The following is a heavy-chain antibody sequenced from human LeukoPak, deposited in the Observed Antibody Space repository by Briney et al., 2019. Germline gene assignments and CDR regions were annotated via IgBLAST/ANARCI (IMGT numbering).Heavy chain of an antibody. D-gene: IGHD3-9*01. Sequence: ASVKVSCKVSGYTLTELSMHWVRQAPGKGLEWMGGFDPEDGETIYAQKFQGRITMTEDTSTDTAYMELSSLRSEDTAVYYCARDLGVYFDWLAYAFNIWGQGTMVTVSS. CDR2: FDPEDGET. J-gene: IGHJ3*02. V-gene: IGHV1-24*01. CDR1: GYTLTELS. CDR3: ARDLGVYFDWLAYAFNI.